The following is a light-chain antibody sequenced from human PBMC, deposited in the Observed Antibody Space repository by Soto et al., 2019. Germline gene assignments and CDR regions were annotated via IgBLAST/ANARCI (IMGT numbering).Light chain of an antibody. Sequence: QSALTQPASVSGSPGQSIAISCTGTSSDVGAHNYVSWYQQHPGKAPKLMIYDVSNRPSGVSTRVSGFKSGNAASLTISGLQAEDEADYFCSSYTGTTTLVIFGGGIKVTVL. V-gene: IGLV2-14*03. CDR3: SSYTGTTTLVI. J-gene: IGLJ2*01. CDR1: SSDVGAHNY. CDR2: DVS.